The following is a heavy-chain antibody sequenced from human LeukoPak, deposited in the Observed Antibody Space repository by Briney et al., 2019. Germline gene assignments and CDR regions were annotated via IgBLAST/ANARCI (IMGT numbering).Heavy chain of an antibody. D-gene: IGHD3-16*01. CDR1: GGSFSGYY. CDR3: ARRRLGEITTANWFDP. J-gene: IGHJ5*02. V-gene: IGHV4-34*01. CDR2: IYYSGST. Sequence: KPSETLSLTCAVYGGSFSGYYWSWIRQPPGKGLEWIASIYYSGSTYYTPSLKSRVTISVDTSKNQFSLRLSSVTAADTAVYYCARRRLGEITTANWFDPWGQGTLVTVSS.